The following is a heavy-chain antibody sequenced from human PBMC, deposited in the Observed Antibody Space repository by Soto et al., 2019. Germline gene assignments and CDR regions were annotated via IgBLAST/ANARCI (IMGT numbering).Heavy chain of an antibody. CDR1: GFTFSSYA. J-gene: IGHJ5*02. Sequence: EVQLLESGGGLVQPGGSLRLSCAASGFTFSSYAMSWVRQAPGKGLEWVSTISSSGGTTYYADSVKGRFTISRDNSKXXXXXXXXXXXXXXXXXXXXXXXXXXNSAHTYTIDPWGQGTLVTVSS. CDR3: XXXXXXNSAHTYTIDP. V-gene: IGHV3-23*01. CDR2: ISSSGGTT. D-gene: IGHD4-4*01.